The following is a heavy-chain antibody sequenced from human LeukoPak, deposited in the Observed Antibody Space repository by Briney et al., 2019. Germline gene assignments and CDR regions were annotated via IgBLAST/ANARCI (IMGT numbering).Heavy chain of an antibody. Sequence: GGSLRLSCAASGFTFSDRYMDWVRQAPGRGLEWVGRITNKPNGYSTDYATSVKGRFTISRDDSENSVYLQMNSLKTDDTAMYYCARSTRGSLDYWGQGTLVTVSS. D-gene: IGHD3-10*01. CDR3: ARSTRGSLDY. CDR1: GFTFSDRY. V-gene: IGHV3-72*01. J-gene: IGHJ4*02. CDR2: ITNKPNGYST.